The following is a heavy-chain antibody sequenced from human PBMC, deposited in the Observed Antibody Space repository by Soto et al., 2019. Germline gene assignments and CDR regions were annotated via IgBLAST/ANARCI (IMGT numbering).Heavy chain of an antibody. J-gene: IGHJ6*02. D-gene: IGHD3-3*01. CDR1: GGSISSSSYY. V-gene: IGHV4-39*01. Sequence: QLQLQESGPGLVKPSETLSLTCTVSGGSISSSSYYWGWIRQPPGKGLEWIGSIYYSGSTYYNPSLTSRVTISVDTSKNQFSLKLSSVTAADTAVYYCARLLPDTIIDGMDVWGQGTTVTVSS. CDR2: IYYSGST. CDR3: ARLLPDTIIDGMDV.